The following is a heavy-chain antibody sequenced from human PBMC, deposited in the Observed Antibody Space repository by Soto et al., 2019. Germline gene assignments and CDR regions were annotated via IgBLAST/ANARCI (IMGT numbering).Heavy chain of an antibody. Sequence: SETLSLTCTVSGGSMSSSSYYWGWIRQPPGKGLEWIGGTYDSGSTYYNGSLKSRVTISVDTSKNQFALKLSSGSAADTAECYSERLRSRYSIPPAVSIMFDYWGQGTLVTVSS. V-gene: IGHV4-39*01. CDR1: GGSMSSSSYY. D-gene: IGHD3-16*01. J-gene: IGHJ4*01. CDR2: TYDSGST. CDR3: ERLRSRYSIPPAVSIMFDY.